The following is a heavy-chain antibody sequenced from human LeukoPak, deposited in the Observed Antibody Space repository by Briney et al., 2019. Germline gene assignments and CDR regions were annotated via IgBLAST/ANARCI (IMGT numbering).Heavy chain of an antibody. J-gene: IGHJ6*02. CDR3: ARVLTIWFGESVYYYYGMDV. CDR1: EFIFSSYY. D-gene: IGHD3-10*01. V-gene: IGHV3-21*01. Sequence: GGSLRLSCAASEFIFSSYYMNWVRQAPGKGLEWVSSISGSRRHIHYADSVKGRFTISRDNAKNSLYLQMNSLRAEDTAVYYCARVLTIWFGESVYYYYGMDVWGQGTTVTVSS. CDR2: ISGSRRHI.